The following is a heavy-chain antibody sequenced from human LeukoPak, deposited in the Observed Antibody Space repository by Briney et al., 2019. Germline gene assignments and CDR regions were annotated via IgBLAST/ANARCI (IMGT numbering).Heavy chain of an antibody. CDR2: IYYSGST. CDR3: ARDRVVQSFVLLYYYYYMDV. CDR1: GGSISSYY. J-gene: IGHJ6*03. Sequence: PSETLSLTCTVSGGSISSYYWSWIRQPPGKGLEWIGYIYYSGSTNYNPSLKSRVTISVDTSKNQFSLKLSSVTAADTAVYYCARDRVVQSFVLLYYYYYMDVWGKGTTVTISS. D-gene: IGHD3-22*01. V-gene: IGHV4-59*01.